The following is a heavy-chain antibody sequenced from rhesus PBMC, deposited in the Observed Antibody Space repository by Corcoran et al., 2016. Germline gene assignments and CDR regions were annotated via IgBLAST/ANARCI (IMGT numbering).Heavy chain of an antibody. Sequence: QVQLQESGPGLVKPSETLSLTCAVSGGSISGGYDWSWIRQTPGKGMEGIGYMYGSRGSTNYNPSLNNRVTISKDTSKNQFSRKLNSVTAADTAVYYCARRGTPRTALDFWGQGLRVTVSS. V-gene: IGHV4-76*01. J-gene: IGHJ3*01. D-gene: IGHD2-39*01. CDR2: MYGSRGST. CDR1: GGSISGGYD. CDR3: ARRGTPRTALDF.